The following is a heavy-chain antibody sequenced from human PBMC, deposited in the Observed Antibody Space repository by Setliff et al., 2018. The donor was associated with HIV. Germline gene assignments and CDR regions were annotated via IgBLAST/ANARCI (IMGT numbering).Heavy chain of an antibody. CDR1: GIIFSTNA. CDR2: IAHDGNTQ. V-gene: IGHV3-30*18. CDR3: AKLLGNGGNSDPFDL. Sequence: GGSLRLSCAASGIIFSTNAMHWVRQVPGEGLEWVAVIAHDGNTQYYADSVKGRFTVSRDNSKDTLYLQMNSLTTEDTALYYCAKLLGNGGNSDPFDLWGQGTTVTVSS. J-gene: IGHJ3*01. D-gene: IGHD2-21*01.